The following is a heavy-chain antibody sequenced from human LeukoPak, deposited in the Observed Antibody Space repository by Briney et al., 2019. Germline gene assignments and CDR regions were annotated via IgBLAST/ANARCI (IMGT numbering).Heavy chain of an antibody. CDR2: ITDSVSGGST. J-gene: IGHJ5*02. Sequence: GGSLRLSCAASGFTFSSYAMTWVRQAPGRGLEWVSTITDSVSGGSTYYADSVKGRFTISRDNSKNTLYLQMSSLRAEDTAVYFCAKDRTGYSYGYFLSPWGQGTLVTVSS. CDR3: AKDRTGYSYGYFLSP. V-gene: IGHV3-23*01. CDR1: GFTFSSYA. D-gene: IGHD5-18*01.